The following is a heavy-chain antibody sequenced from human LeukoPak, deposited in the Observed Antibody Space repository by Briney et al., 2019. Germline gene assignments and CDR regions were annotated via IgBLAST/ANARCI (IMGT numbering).Heavy chain of an antibody. V-gene: IGHV3-30*18. CDR2: ISYDGSNK. CDR3: AKSLSGVTTLDY. Sequence: PGRSLRLSCAASGFTFSSYGMHWVRQAPGKGLEWVAVISYDGSNKYYADSVKGRFTISRDNSKNTLYLQMNSLRAEDTAVYYCAKSLSGVTTLDYWGQGTLVTVSS. CDR1: GFTFSSYG. D-gene: IGHD3-22*01. J-gene: IGHJ4*02.